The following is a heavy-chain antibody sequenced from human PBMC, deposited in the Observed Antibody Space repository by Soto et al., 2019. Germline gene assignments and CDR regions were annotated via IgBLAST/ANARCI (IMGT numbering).Heavy chain of an antibody. J-gene: IGHJ6*03. CDR1: GYTLNSYN. CDR3: ARGRNDPYDILTAYTTNSYYSSIAL. V-gene: IGHV1-8*01. D-gene: IGHD3-9*01. Sequence: ASVKVSCKASGYTLNSYNINSLRQATGQPLEWMGWMNPNSGNTDYAHEFQGTVTITRNTSISTAYMKLSSLRSEDTAVYHCARGRNDPYDILTAYTTNSYYSSIALWGKGTTVTVSS. CDR2: MNPNSGNT.